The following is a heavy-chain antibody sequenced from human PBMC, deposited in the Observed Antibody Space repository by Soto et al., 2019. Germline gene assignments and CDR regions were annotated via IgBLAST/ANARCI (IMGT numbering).Heavy chain of an antibody. Sequence: GGSLRLSCAASGFSFSSYAMSWVRQAPGKGLEWVSIISSSGGTTYHADSVKGRFTISRDNSENTLYLQMNSLRAEDTAVYYCAEGGGGSRPFDPWGQGTLVTVSS. CDR3: AEGGGGSRPFDP. CDR1: GFSFSSYA. D-gene: IGHD1-26*01. CDR2: ISSSGGTT. J-gene: IGHJ5*02. V-gene: IGHV3-23*01.